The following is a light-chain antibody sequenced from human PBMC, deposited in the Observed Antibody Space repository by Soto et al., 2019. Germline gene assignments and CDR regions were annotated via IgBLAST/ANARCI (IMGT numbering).Light chain of an antibody. J-gene: IGKJ1*01. CDR2: RAS. Sequence: DIQMTQSPSTLSASIGDRVTITCRASQTIGDWLAWYQQKPGKAPKLLIYRASNLESGVPSRFSGSGSGTDFNLSISSLQPDDFATYYCQQYNGYSRAFGHGTKVEIK. CDR3: QQYNGYSRA. V-gene: IGKV1-5*03. CDR1: QTIGDW.